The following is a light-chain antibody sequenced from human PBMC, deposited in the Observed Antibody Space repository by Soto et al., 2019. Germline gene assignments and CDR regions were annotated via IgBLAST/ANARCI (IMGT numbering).Light chain of an antibody. CDR3: ASWDTSLNGWL. V-gene: IGLV1-44*01. Sequence: QPVLTQPPSASGTPGQRVAISCSGSSSNIGRNTVNWYQQVPGTAPKLLIYNNHQRPSGVPDRFSGSKSGTSASLAISGLQSEDEADYYCASWDTSLNGWLFGGGTKVTVL. CDR1: SSNIGRNT. CDR2: NNH. J-gene: IGLJ3*02.